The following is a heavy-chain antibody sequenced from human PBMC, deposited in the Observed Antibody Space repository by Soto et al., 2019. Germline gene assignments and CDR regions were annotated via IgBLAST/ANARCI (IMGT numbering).Heavy chain of an antibody. J-gene: IGHJ4*02. V-gene: IGHV4-59*03. CDR2: IYYSGST. D-gene: IGHD1-26*01. CDR3: AILSSGNYLGDSFDY. CDR1: GGSISSYY. Sequence: PSETLSLTCTVSGGSISSYYWSWIRQPPGKGLEWIGYIYYSGSTNYNPSLKGRFTISRDNSKNTLYLQMSSLRPDDTAMYYCAILSSGNYLGDSFDYWGQGTLVTVSS.